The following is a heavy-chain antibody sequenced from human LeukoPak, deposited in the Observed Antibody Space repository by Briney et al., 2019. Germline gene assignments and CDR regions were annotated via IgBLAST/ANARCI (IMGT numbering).Heavy chain of an antibody. CDR1: GYTFTSYY. CDR3: ATSGYCSSTSCYRYYYYGMDV. D-gene: IGHD2-2*01. Sequence: ASVKVSFKASGYTFTSYYMHWVRQAPGQGLEWMGIINPSGGSTSYAQKFQGRVTMTRDTSTSTVYMELSSLRSEDTAVYYCATSGYCSSTSCYRYYYYGMDVWGQGTTVTVSS. CDR2: INPSGGST. J-gene: IGHJ6*02. V-gene: IGHV1-46*01.